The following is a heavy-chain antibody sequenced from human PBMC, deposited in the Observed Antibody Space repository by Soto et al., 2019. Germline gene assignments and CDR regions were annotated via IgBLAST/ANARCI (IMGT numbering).Heavy chain of an antibody. D-gene: IGHD1-26*01. CDR3: GATRGMGKYYFDY. Sequence: PGGSLRLSCAASGFTFSSYSMNWVRQASGKGLEWVGRIRSKANSYATAYAASVKGRFTISRDDSKNTAYLQMNSLKTEDAAMYYCGATRGMGKYYFDYWGQGTLVTVSS. CDR2: IRSKANSYAT. J-gene: IGHJ4*02. V-gene: IGHV3-73*01. CDR1: GFTFSSYS.